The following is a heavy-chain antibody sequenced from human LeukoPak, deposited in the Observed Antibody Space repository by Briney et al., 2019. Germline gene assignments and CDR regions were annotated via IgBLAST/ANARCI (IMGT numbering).Heavy chain of an antibody. CDR2: RYNSGTT. J-gene: IGHJ4*02. Sequence: SETLSLTCTVSGGSIGGHSWSWIRQPPGKTLEWIGYRYNSGTTKYNPSLKSRVTVSVDTSEDQFSLNLSSVTSADTAVYYCARAHRYSGFNSVYFDYWGQGILVTVSS. CDR3: ARAHRYSGFNSVYFDY. CDR1: GGSIGGHS. V-gene: IGHV4-59*11. D-gene: IGHD5-12*01.